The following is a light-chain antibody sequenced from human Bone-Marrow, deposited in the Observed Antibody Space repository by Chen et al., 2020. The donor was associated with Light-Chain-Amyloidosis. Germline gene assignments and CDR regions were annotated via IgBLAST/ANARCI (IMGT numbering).Light chain of an antibody. J-gene: IGLJ2*01. V-gene: IGLV1-47*01. CDR1: SSNIGSNY. Sequence: QPVLPHPPSASATPGQRVTISCSGSSSNIGSNYVYWYQQLPGTAPKLLIYRNDQRPSGVPDRFSGSKSGTSASLAISGLRSDNEADYFCAAWDDSLSVVFGGGTKLTVL. CDR2: RND. CDR3: AAWDDSLSVV.